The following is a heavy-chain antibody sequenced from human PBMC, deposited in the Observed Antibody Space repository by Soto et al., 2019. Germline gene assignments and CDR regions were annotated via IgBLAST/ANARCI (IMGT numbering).Heavy chain of an antibody. Sequence: VVSLSLSCAAAGGTFIDYGRHWVRQAPGKGLVWVSRVNPDGTITTYTDSVKGRFTISRDNAKNTLYLQMNSLGVEDTALYYCSYDTFGDKDFWGQGTPVTVSS. CDR2: VNPDGTIT. D-gene: IGHD3-9*01. V-gene: IGHV3-74*01. CDR3: SYDTFGDKDF. J-gene: IGHJ4*02. CDR1: GGTFIDYG.